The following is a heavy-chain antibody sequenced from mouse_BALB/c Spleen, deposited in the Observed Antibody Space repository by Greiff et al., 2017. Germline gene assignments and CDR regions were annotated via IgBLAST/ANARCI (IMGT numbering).Heavy chain of an antibody. CDR2: ISYSGST. Sequence: DVKLVESGPSLVKPSQTLSLTCSVTGDSITSGYWNWIRKFPGNKLEYMGYISYSGSTYYNPSLKSRISITRDTSKNQYYLQLNSVTTEDTATYYCARWGTGTEYFDYWGQGTTLTVSS. J-gene: IGHJ2*01. CDR1: GDSITSGY. D-gene: IGHD4-1*01. CDR3: ARWGTGTEYFDY. V-gene: IGHV3-8*02.